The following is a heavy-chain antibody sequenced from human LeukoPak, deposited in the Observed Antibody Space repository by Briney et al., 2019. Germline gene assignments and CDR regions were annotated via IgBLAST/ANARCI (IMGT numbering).Heavy chain of an antibody. D-gene: IGHD3-22*01. CDR3: ARDVSSGYYSNY. CDR2: ISGSGISI. J-gene: IGHJ4*02. CDR1: GFTVSSNY. V-gene: IGHV3-11*01. Sequence: GGSLRLSCAASGFTVSSNYMSWVRQAPGKGLEWVSYISGSGISIFYADSAKGRFTISRDNAKNSLYLQMNSLRADDTAVYYCARDVSSGYYSNYWGQGTLVTVSS.